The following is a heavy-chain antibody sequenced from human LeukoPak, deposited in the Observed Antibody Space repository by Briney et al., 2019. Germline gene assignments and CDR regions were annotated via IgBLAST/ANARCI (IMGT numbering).Heavy chain of an antibody. D-gene: IGHD2-2*01. CDR2: INHSGST. CDR3: ARGRGYCSSTSCYRLYYYYYGMDV. V-gene: IGHV4-34*01. J-gene: IGHJ6*04. Sequence: SGTLSLTCAVYGGSFNGYYWSWIRQPPGKGLEWIGEINHSGSTNYNPSLKSRVTISVDTSKNQFSLKLSSVTAADTAVYYCARGRGYCSSTSCYRLYYYYYGMDVWGKGTTVTVSS. CDR1: GGSFNGYY.